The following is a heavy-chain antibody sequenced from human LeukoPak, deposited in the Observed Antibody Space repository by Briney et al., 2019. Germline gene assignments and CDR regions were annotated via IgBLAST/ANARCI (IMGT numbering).Heavy chain of an antibody. Sequence: PSETLTLTCAVYGGPFSGYYWRWIRQPPGKGLEWIGEINHSGSTNYNPSLKSRVTISVDTSKNQFSLKLSSVTAADTAVYYCAREFRGVISYGMDVWGQGTTVTVSS. D-gene: IGHD3-10*01. V-gene: IGHV4-34*01. CDR1: GGPFSGYY. CDR3: AREFRGVISYGMDV. J-gene: IGHJ6*02. CDR2: INHSGST.